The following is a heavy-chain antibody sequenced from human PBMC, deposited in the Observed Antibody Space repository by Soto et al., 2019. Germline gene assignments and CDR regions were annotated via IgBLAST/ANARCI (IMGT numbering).Heavy chain of an antibody. CDR3: VYSTGWYRHDV. Sequence: QVQLQESGPGLVKPSGTLSLTCAVSGDSISSPKWWTWLRQPPGKGLEWIGDLLHGGTTNYNPSLKSRVTLSVDTSQNQFSLNLTSVTAADTAIYLCVYSTGWYRHDVWGQGTSVTGSS. CDR2: LLHGGTT. D-gene: IGHD6-19*01. CDR1: GDSISSPKW. V-gene: IGHV4-4*02. J-gene: IGHJ3*01.